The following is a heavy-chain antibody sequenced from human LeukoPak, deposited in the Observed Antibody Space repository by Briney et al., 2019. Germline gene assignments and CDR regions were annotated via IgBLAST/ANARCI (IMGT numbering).Heavy chain of an antibody. D-gene: IGHD3-16*02. J-gene: IGHJ4*02. Sequence: GGSLRLSCAASGFTFSSYSMNWVRQAPGKGLEWVSYISSSSSTIYYANSVKGRFTISRDNAKNSLYLQMNSLRAEDTAVYYCARDQGDYVWGSYRPTPFDYWGQGTLVTVSS. CDR3: ARDQGDYVWGSYRPTPFDY. V-gene: IGHV3-48*01. CDR2: ISSSSSTI. CDR1: GFTFSSYS.